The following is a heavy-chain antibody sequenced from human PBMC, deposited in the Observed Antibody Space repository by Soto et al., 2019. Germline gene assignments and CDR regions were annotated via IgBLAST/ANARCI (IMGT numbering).Heavy chain of an antibody. Sequence: SETLSLTCTISGGSISPYHWSWIRQPPGKELEWIGYIYYTGSTKYNPSLKSRGTISIGTSQNHFSLRLSSVTAADTAVYYCVRVGGYYGDYPNFDYWGQGVQVTVSS. J-gene: IGHJ4*02. CDR1: GGSISPYH. CDR3: VRVGGYYGDYPNFDY. CDR2: IYYTGST. D-gene: IGHD4-17*01. V-gene: IGHV4-59*01.